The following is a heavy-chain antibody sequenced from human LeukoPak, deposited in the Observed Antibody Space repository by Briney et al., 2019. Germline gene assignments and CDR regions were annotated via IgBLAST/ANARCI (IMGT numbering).Heavy chain of an antibody. V-gene: IGHV4-34*01. D-gene: IGHD3-10*01. J-gene: IGHJ5*02. CDR3: ARDRLLWFGELSVRSWFDP. Sequence: SETLSLTCAVYGGSFSGYYWSWIRQPPGKGLEWIGENNHIGSTNYNPSLKSRVTISVDTSRNQFSLKLSSVTAADTAVYYCARDRLLWFGELSVRSWFDPWGQGTLVTVSS. CDR1: GGSFSGYY. CDR2: NNHIGST.